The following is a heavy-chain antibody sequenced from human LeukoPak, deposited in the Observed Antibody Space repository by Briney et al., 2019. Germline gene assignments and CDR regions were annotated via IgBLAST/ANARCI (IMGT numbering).Heavy chain of an antibody. CDR3: ARHYTAVAAFDS. D-gene: IGHD6-19*01. CDR1: GYRFTTYW. V-gene: IGHV5-51*01. CDR2: IYPSDSET. Sequence: GESLKISCKGSGYRFTTYWIGWVRQMPGKGLEWMGIIYPSDSETKYSPSFRGQVTISADKSINTAYLQWSSLKASDTAMYYCARHYTAVAAFDSWGQGTLVTVSS. J-gene: IGHJ4*02.